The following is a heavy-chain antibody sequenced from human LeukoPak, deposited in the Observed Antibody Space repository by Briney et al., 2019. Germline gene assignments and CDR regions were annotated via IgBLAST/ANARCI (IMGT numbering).Heavy chain of an antibody. CDR2: INHSGST. D-gene: IGHD3-3*01. J-gene: IGHJ3*02. CDR3: ARAANDFWSGYYDAFDI. CDR1: GGSFSGYY. Sequence: PSETLSLTCAVYGGSFSGYYWSWIRQPPGKGLEWIGEINHSGSTNYNPSPKSRVTISVDTSKNQFSLKLSSVTAADTAVYYCARAANDFWSGYYDAFDIWGQGTMVTVSS. V-gene: IGHV4-34*01.